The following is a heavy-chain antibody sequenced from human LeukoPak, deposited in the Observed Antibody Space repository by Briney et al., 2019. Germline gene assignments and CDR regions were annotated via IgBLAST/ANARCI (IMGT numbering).Heavy chain of an antibody. V-gene: IGHV4-59*08. CDR2: IYYSGST. CDR1: GGSISSYY. Sequence: PSETLSLTCTVSGGSISSYYWSWIRQPPGKGLEWIGYIYYSGSTNYNPSLKSRVTISVDTSKNQFSLKLSSVTAADTAVYYCASEIXYYXSXXPXXXXXHWGXXXLXTVSS. CDR3: ASEIXYYXSXXPXXXXXH. D-gene: IGHD3-22*01. J-gene: IGHJ1*01.